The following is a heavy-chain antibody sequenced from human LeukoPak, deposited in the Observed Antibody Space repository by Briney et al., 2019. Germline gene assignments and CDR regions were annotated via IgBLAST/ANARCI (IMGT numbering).Heavy chain of an antibody. CDR2: IYYSGTT. CDR3: ARVLRPMASQYYFDY. V-gene: IGHV4-59*01. Sequence: SETLSLTCTVSGVSISSYYWSWIRQPPGKGLDWIGYIYYSGTTSYNPSLKTRVTISIDTSKNQFSLKLSSVTAADTAVYYCARVLRPMASQYYFDYWGQGTLVTVSS. D-gene: IGHD3-10*01. J-gene: IGHJ4*02. CDR1: GVSISSYY.